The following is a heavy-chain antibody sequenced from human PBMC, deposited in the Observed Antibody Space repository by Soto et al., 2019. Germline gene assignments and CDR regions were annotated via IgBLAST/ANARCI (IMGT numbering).Heavy chain of an antibody. D-gene: IGHD6-19*01. CDR2: IKQDGSEK. Sequence: AGGSLRLSCAASGFTFSSYWMSWVRQAPGKGLEWVANIKQDGSEKYYVDSVKGRFTISRDNAKNSLYLQMNSLRAEDTAVYYCARDRAVAGHSLFDYWGQGTLVTVSS. CDR1: GFTFSSYW. V-gene: IGHV3-7*03. CDR3: ARDRAVAGHSLFDY. J-gene: IGHJ4*02.